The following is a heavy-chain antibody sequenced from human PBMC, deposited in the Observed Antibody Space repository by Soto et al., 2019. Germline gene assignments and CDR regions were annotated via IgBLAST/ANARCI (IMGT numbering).Heavy chain of an antibody. V-gene: IGHV4-38-2*01. D-gene: IGHD2-2*02. J-gene: IGHJ5*02. Sequence: SETLSLTCAVSGYPITSGYYWGWIRQPPGKGLEWIGSINHSGSTYYSASFKTRFTISVDTSKNQFSLKVTSVTAADTAVYSCARAIDVEEPLGRGHWFDPWGQGILVTVSS. CDR3: ARAIDVEEPLGRGHWFDP. CDR1: GYPITSGYY. CDR2: INHSGST.